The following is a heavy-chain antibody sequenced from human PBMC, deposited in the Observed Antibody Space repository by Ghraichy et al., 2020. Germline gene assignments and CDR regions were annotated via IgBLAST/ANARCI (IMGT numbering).Heavy chain of an antibody. V-gene: IGHV3-48*01. Sequence: LSLTCAASGFTFSSYSMNWVRQAPGKGLEWVSYISSSSSTIYYADSVKGRFTISRDNAKNSLYLQMNSLRAEDTAVYYCAREGYCSSTSCYDYYYYGMDVWGQGTTVTVSS. D-gene: IGHD2-2*01. CDR1: GFTFSSYS. J-gene: IGHJ6*02. CDR3: AREGYCSSTSCYDYYYYGMDV. CDR2: ISSSSSTI.